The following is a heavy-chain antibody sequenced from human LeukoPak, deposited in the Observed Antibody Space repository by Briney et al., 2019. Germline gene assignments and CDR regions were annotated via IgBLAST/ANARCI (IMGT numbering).Heavy chain of an antibody. CDR1: GGSISSYY. J-gene: IGHJ6*02. CDR3: ARGRAHVVVPAAYDYGLDV. D-gene: IGHD2-2*01. V-gene: IGHV4-59*13. CDR2: IYYSGST. Sequence: PSETLSLTCTVSGGSISSYYWSWIRQPPGKGLEWVGYIYYSGSTNYNPSLKSRVIILVDTSKNQFYLKLSSVTAADTAVYYCARGRAHVVVPAAYDYGLDVWGQGTTVTVSS.